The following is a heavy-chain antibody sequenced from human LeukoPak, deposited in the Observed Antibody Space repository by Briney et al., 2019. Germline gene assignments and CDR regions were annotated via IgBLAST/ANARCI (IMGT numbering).Heavy chain of an antibody. Sequence: PGGSLRLSCAASGFTFSNYWMNWVRQAPGKGLEWLANIKYDGSEKYYVDSVKGRFTLSRDNAKNSLYLQMDRLRVEDTAVYYCAREVAVAGNEGAFDIWGQGTMVIVSS. CDR2: IKYDGSEK. CDR3: AREVAVAGNEGAFDI. D-gene: IGHD6-19*01. J-gene: IGHJ3*02. CDR1: GFTFSNYW. V-gene: IGHV3-7*01.